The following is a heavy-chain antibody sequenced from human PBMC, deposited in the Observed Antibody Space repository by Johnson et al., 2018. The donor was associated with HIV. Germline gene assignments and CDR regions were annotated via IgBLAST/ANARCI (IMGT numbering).Heavy chain of an antibody. V-gene: IGHV3-53*01. CDR1: GFTVSSNY. CDR2: IYSGGST. J-gene: IGHJ3*02. Sequence: VQLVESGGGLIQPGGSLRLSCAASGFTVSSNYMNWVRQAPGKGLEWVSVIYSGGSTFYADSVKGRFTISRDNSKNTLYLQMNSLRAEDTAVYYCTVRGVLGGATTYDAFDIWGQGTMVTVSS. CDR3: TVRGVLGGATTYDAFDI. D-gene: IGHD1-26*01.